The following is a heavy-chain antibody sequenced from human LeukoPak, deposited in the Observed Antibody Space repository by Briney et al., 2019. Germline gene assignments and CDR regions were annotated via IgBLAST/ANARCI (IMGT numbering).Heavy chain of an antibody. J-gene: IGHJ4*02. Sequence: PSETLSLTCAVYGGSFTGYYWSWIRRPPGKGLEWIGEINQSGRTNYNPSLKSRVTISADTSKNQFSLKLSSVIAADTAVYYCANWYYYGSGNSPRRGPPFDYWGQGTLVTVSS. V-gene: IGHV4-34*01. D-gene: IGHD3-10*01. CDR3: ANWYYYGSGNSPRRGPPFDY. CDR1: GGSFTGYY. CDR2: INQSGRT.